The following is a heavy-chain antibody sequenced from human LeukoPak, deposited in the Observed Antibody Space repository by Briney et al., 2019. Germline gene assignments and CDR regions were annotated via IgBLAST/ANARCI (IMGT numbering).Heavy chain of an antibody. CDR2: INAGNGKT. CDR3: ARVVKYSSGPLTDLLPYYFDS. CDR1: GYTFTSYA. D-gene: IGHD6-19*01. J-gene: IGHJ4*02. Sequence: ASVKVSCKASGYTFTSYAMHWVRQAPGQRLECMGWINAGNGKTKYSQEFQGRVTISRDTSASTAYMELSSLRSEDMAVYYCARVVKYSSGPLTDLLPYYFDSWGQGTLVTVSS. V-gene: IGHV1-3*03.